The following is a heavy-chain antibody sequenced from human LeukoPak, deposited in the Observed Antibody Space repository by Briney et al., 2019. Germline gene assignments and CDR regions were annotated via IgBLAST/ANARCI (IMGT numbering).Heavy chain of an antibody. CDR2: ISGSGGST. CDR3: ARGTDSTVPGLRTYFDY. J-gene: IGHJ4*02. D-gene: IGHD6-19*01. Sequence: GGSLRLSCAASGFTFSSYAMSWVRQAPGKGLEWVSAISGSGGSTYYADSVKGRFTISRDNAKNSLYLQMNSLRAEDTAVYYCARGTDSTVPGLRTYFDYWGQGTLVTVSP. V-gene: IGHV3-23*01. CDR1: GFTFSSYA.